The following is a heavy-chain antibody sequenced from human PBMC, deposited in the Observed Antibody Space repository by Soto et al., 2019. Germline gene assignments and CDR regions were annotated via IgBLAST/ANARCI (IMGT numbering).Heavy chain of an antibody. V-gene: IGHV5-51*01. CDR2: IYPGDSDT. J-gene: IGHJ3*02. D-gene: IGHD3-22*01. CDR3: ARVASLYYYDSSGYAFDI. CDR1: GYSFTSYW. Sequence: GESLKISCKGSGYSFTSYWIGWVRQMPGKGLEWMGIIYPGDSDTRYSPSFQGQVTISADKSISTAYLQWSSLKASDTAVYDGARVASLYYYDSSGYAFDIWGQGTMVTVSS.